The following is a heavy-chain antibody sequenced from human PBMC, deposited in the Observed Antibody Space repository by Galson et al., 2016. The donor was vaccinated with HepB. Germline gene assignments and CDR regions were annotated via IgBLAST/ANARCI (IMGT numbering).Heavy chain of an antibody. CDR3: ATMFYYYNTGFDRVDAFDI. Sequence: SLRLSCAASGFIFSSYWTNWVRQAPGKGLEWVADIKQDGSEKYYVDSVEGRFTVSRDNAKNSLYLQMNSLSAEDTAVYYFATMFYYYNTGFDRVDAFDIWGQGTMVTVSS. D-gene: IGHD3-22*01. CDR2: IKQDGSEK. CDR1: GFIFSSYW. V-gene: IGHV3-7*01. J-gene: IGHJ3*02.